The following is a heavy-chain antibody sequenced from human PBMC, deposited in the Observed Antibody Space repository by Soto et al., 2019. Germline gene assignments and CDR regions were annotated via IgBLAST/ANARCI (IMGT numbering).Heavy chain of an antibody. CDR3: ARDTGSGSYFNYYYYGMDV. CDR1: GGSISSGDYY. Sequence: QVQLQESGPGLVKPSQTLSLTCTVSGGSISSGDYYWSWIRQHPGQGLEWIGYIYYSGSTYYNPSLKSRVTIAVDTAKNQFSLKRSSVTAADTAVYYGARDTGSGSYFNYYYYGMDVWGQGTTVTVSS. CDR2: IYYSGST. J-gene: IGHJ6*02. D-gene: IGHD3-10*01. V-gene: IGHV4-31*03.